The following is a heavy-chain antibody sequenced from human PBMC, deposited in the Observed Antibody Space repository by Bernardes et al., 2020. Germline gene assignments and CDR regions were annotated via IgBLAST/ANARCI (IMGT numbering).Heavy chain of an antibody. Sequence: GGSLRLSCPASGFTVISNYMSWVRQAPGKGLEWVSVIYSGGSTYYADSVKGRFTISRDNSKNTLYLQMNSLRAEDTAVYYCAREGSSGWPNSFDYWGQGTLVTVSS. CDR2: IYSGGST. V-gene: IGHV3-53*01. CDR3: AREGSSGWPNSFDY. D-gene: IGHD6-19*01. CDR1: GFTVISNY. J-gene: IGHJ4*02.